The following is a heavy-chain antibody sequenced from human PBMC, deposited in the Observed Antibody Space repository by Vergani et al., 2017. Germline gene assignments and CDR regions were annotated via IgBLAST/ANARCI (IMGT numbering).Heavy chain of an antibody. V-gene: IGHV4-61*02. J-gene: IGHJ5*02. D-gene: IGHD3-10*01. CDR1: GGSISSGSYY. CDR2: TYTSGST. Sequence: QVQLQESGPGLVKPSQTLSLTCTVSGGSISSGSYYWSWIRQPAGKGLEWIGRTYTSGSTNYNPSLKSRVTISVDTSKNQFSLKLSSVTAADTAVYYCARGGMVRGVMGWFDPWGQGTLVTVSS. CDR3: ARGGMVRGVMGWFDP.